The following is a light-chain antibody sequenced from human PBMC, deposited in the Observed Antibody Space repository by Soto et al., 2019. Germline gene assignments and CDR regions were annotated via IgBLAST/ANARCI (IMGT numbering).Light chain of an antibody. CDR2: DAS. Sequence: ELLVTQSPATQSVSPGGRATPSRRASQSVTNSLAWYQQKPGQAPRLLVYDASNRATGIPTRFSGSGSGTDFTLTISNLEPEDFAVYYCQQHISWPLTFGGGTKVDIK. J-gene: IGKJ4*01. CDR3: QQHISWPLT. CDR1: QSVTNS. V-gene: IGKV3-11*01.